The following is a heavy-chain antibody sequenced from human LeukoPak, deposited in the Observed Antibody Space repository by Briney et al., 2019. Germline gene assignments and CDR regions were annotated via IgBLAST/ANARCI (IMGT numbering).Heavy chain of an antibody. D-gene: IGHD1-1*01. CDR1: GFTFSSFD. J-gene: IGHJ6*03. Sequence: GGSLRLSCEASGFTFSSFDMHWVRQPTGQGLEWVSTIGTASDTYYPGSVEGRFTLSRDNAKNSLYLQMNSLTAGDTAVYYCARGPPRGKYYYMDVWGKGTTVTVSS. CDR2: IGTASDT. V-gene: IGHV3-13*01. CDR3: ARGPPRGKYYYMDV.